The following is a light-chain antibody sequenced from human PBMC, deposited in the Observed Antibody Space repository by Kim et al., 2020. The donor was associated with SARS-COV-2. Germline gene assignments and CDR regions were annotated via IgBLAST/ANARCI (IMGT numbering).Light chain of an antibody. CDR2: YDT. J-gene: IGLJ3*02. Sequence: APGKTATITCGGDDIGTKSVHWYQQKPGQAPVLVIYYDTDRPSGIPERFSASNSGNTATLTVSRVEAGDEADYYCQVWDSGSDQWVFGGGTKLTV. CDR3: QVWDSGSDQWV. CDR1: DIGTKS. V-gene: IGLV3-21*04.